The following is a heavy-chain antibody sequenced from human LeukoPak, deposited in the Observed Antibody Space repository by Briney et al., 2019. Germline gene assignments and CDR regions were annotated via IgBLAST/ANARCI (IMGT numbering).Heavy chain of an antibody. CDR2: IYPGDSDT. V-gene: IGHV5-51*01. Sequence: GESLKISCKGSGYSFTSYWIGWVRQMPGKVLKWMGIIYPGDSDTRYSPSFQGQVTISADKSISTAYLQWSSLKASDTAMYYCARTHAYDILTGYDWGQGTLVTVSS. D-gene: IGHD3-9*01. CDR3: ARTHAYDILTGYD. CDR1: GYSFTSYW. J-gene: IGHJ4*02.